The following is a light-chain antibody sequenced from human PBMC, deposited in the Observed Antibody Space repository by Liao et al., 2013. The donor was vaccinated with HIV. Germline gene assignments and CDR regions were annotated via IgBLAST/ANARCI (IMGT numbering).Light chain of an antibody. V-gene: IGLV3-25*03. CDR2: KDS. J-gene: IGLJ3*02. CDR1: ALPNQY. CDR3: QVWDSSTDWV. Sequence: SYELTQPPSVSVSPGQTARITCSGDALPNQYAYWYQKKPGQAPVLVIFKDSERPSGIPERFSGSSSGTTVTLTISGVQAEDEADYYCQVWDSSTDWVFGGGTNLAVL.